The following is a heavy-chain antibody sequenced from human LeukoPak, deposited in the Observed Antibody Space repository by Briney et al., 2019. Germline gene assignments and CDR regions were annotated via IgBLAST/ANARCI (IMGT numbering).Heavy chain of an antibody. Sequence: GGSLRLSCSASGFTFSIYEMNWVRQAPGKGLEWVSYISSSGSTIYYADSVKGRFTISRDNAKNSLYLQINSLRGEDTAIYYCARDRDSYGYGIDYWGQGTLVTVSP. V-gene: IGHV3-48*03. CDR1: GFTFSIYE. D-gene: IGHD5-18*01. CDR2: ISSSGSTI. J-gene: IGHJ4*02. CDR3: ARDRDSYGYGIDY.